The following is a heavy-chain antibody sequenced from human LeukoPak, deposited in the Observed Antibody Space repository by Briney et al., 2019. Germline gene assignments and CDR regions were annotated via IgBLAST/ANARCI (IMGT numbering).Heavy chain of an antibody. CDR3: ARASSGSYEDAFDI. Sequence: ASVKVSCKASGYTFTSYGISWVRQAPGQGLEWMGWISAYNGNTNYAQKLQGRVTMTTDTSTSTAYMELRSLRSDDTAVYYCARASSGSYEDAFDIWGQGTMVTVSS. J-gene: IGHJ3*02. D-gene: IGHD1-26*01. CDR1: GYTFTSYG. CDR2: ISAYNGNT. V-gene: IGHV1-18*01.